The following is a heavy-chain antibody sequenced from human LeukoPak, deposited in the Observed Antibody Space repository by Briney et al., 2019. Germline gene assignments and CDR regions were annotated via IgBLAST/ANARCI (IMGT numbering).Heavy chain of an antibody. CDR1: GGSISSYY. Sequence: PSETLSLTCTVSGGSISSYYWSWIRQPPGKGLEWIGYIYYSGSTNYNPSLKSRVTISVDTSKNQFSLKLSSVTAADTAVYYCARGGWSTGIFGVVIMPDAFDIWGQGTMVTVSS. D-gene: IGHD3-3*01. V-gene: IGHV4-59*01. CDR2: IYYSGST. CDR3: ARGGWSTGIFGVVIMPDAFDI. J-gene: IGHJ3*02.